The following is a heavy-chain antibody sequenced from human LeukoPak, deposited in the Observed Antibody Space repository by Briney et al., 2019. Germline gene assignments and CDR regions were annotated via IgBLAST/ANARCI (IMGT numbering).Heavy chain of an antibody. J-gene: IGHJ4*02. Sequence: SAKVSCKASGGTFSSYAISWVRQAPGQGLEWMGGIIPIFGTANYAQKFQGRVTITTDESTSTAYMELSSLRSEDTAVYYCARGPIPVGIQLWLRFDYWGQGTLVTVSS. CDR1: GGTFSSYA. CDR2: IIPIFGTA. V-gene: IGHV1-69*05. CDR3: ARGPIPVGIQLWLRFDY. D-gene: IGHD5-18*01.